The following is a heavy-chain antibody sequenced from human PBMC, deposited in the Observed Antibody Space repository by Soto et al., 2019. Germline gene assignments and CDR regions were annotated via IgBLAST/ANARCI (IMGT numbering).Heavy chain of an antibody. CDR3: AKEPYEEQWLASPSAIGY. CDR2: ISYDGSNK. Sequence: QVQLVESGGGVVQPGRSLRLSCAASGFTFSSYGMHWVRQAPGKGLEWVAVISYDGSNKYYEDSVNGRFTISRDNSKYTLYLQMNSLRAEDTAVYYCAKEPYEEQWLASPSAIGYWGQGTLVTVSS. V-gene: IGHV3-30*18. CDR1: GFTFSSYG. D-gene: IGHD6-19*01. J-gene: IGHJ4*02.